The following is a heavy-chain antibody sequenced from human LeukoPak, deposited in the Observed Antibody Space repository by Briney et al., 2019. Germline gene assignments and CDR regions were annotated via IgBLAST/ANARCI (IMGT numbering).Heavy chain of an antibody. D-gene: IGHD3-22*01. Sequence: PGGTLRLSCAASGSTFSSYGMSWVRQAPGKGLEWVSYISSSGSTIYYADSVKGRFTISRDNAKNSLYLQMNSLRAEDTAVYYCARDSSGYFHWFDPWGQGTLVTVSS. V-gene: IGHV3-48*04. CDR3: ARDSSGYFHWFDP. J-gene: IGHJ5*02. CDR1: GSTFSSYG. CDR2: ISSSGSTI.